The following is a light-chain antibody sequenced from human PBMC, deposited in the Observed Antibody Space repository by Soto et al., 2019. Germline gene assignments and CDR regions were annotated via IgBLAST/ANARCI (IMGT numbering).Light chain of an antibody. CDR1: QSISSY. J-gene: IGKJ5*01. Sequence: DIQMTQSPSSLSASVGDRVTITCRASQSISSYLNWYQQKPGKAPKLLIYAASSLQSGVPSRFSGSGSGTDFTLTISSLEPEDSAVYYCQQRNMWPITFGQGTRLEIK. CDR3: QQRNMWPIT. V-gene: IGKV1-39*01. CDR2: AAS.